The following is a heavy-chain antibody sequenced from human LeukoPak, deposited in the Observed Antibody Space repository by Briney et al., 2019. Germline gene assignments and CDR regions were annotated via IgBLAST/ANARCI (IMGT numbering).Heavy chain of an antibody. V-gene: IGHV3-11*01. D-gene: IGHD2-15*01. CDR1: GFTFSDYY. CDR3: ARGGDYVDY. CDR2: ISSSSSTI. J-gene: IGHJ4*02. Sequence: GGSLRLSCAASGFTFSDYYMSWLRQAPGKGLEWVSYISSSSSTIYYADSVKGRFTISRDNAKNSLYLQMNSLRAEDTAVYYCARGGDYVDYWGQGTLVTVSS.